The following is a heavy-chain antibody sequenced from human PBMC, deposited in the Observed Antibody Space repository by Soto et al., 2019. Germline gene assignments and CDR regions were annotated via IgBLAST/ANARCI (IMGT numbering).Heavy chain of an antibody. J-gene: IGHJ6*02. CDR3: AKTRAGAGDYYYYGLDV. Sequence: GGSLRLSCAASGFTFSNYAMSWVRQAPGKGLEWVSGISGSVGTTYYADSVKGRFTISRDNSKNTLYLQMNSLRAEDTAVYYCAKTRAGAGDYYYYGLDVWGQGTTVTVSS. CDR1: GFTFSNYA. V-gene: IGHV3-23*01. CDR2: ISGSVGTT. D-gene: IGHD1-26*01.